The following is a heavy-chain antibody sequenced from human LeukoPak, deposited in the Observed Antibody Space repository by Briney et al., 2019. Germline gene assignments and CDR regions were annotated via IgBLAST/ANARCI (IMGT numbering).Heavy chain of an antibody. CDR1: GFTFSSYW. J-gene: IGHJ4*02. Sequence: GGSLRLSCAASGFTFSSYWMSWVRQAPGKGLEWVSYISSSSSTIYYADSVKGRFTISRDNAKNSLYLQMNSLRAEDTAVYYCARDYDFWSGYYTGIFDYWGQGTLVTVSS. D-gene: IGHD3-3*01. CDR2: ISSSSSTI. V-gene: IGHV3-48*01. CDR3: ARDYDFWSGYYTGIFDY.